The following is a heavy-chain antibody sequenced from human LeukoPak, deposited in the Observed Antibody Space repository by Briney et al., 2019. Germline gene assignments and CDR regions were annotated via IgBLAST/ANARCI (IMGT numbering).Heavy chain of an antibody. CDR2: IYTDGST. CDR1: GFTFSSYG. Sequence: GALRLSCAASGFTFSSYGMHWVRQAPGKGLEWVSLIYTDGSTYYADSVKGRFTISRDNSKNTLYLQMNSLRAGDTAVYYCARSPHYFYGMDVWGQGTTVTVSS. V-gene: IGHV3-NL1*01. J-gene: IGHJ6*02. CDR3: ARSPHYFYGMDV.